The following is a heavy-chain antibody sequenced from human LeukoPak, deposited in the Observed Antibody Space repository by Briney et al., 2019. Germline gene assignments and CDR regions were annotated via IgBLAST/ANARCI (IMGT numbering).Heavy chain of an antibody. J-gene: IGHJ4*02. D-gene: IGHD3-10*01. CDR1: GFTFSSYR. Sequence: GGSLRLSCAASGFTFSSYRMNWVRQAPGEGLEWVSSISSSSSYIYYADSVKGRFTISRDNAKNSLYLQMNSLRAEDTAVYYCAGIYYGSRSFDYWGQGTLVTVSS. V-gene: IGHV3-21*01. CDR2: ISSSSSYI. CDR3: AGIYYGSRSFDY.